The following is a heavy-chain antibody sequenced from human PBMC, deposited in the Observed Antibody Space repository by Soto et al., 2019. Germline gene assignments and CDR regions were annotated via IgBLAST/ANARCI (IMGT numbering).Heavy chain of an antibody. CDR2: ISSSSSTI. V-gene: IGHV3-48*02. Sequence: GGSLRLSCAASGFTFSSYSMNWVRQAPGKGLEWVSYISSSSSTIYYADSVKGRFTISRDNAKNSLYLQMNSLRDEDTAVYYCAREHGVNDYYYYGMDVWGQGTTVTVSS. J-gene: IGHJ6*02. CDR3: AREHGVNDYYYYGMDV. CDR1: GFTFSSYS. D-gene: IGHD4-17*01.